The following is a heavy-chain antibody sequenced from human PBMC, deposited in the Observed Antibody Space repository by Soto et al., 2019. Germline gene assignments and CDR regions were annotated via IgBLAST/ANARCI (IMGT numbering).Heavy chain of an antibody. V-gene: IGHV1-69*12. CDR3: ARGVGYYGSGSYNV. CDR2: VTGMFGTT. Sequence: QVQLVQSGAEVKKPGSSVRVSCKASESIFSSYAIAWVRQAPRQGLEWMGGVTGMFGTTNYAQKFQGRVTITADEFTSTAYMELSSLRSEDTAVSYCARGVGYYGSGSYNVWGQGTTVTVSS. J-gene: IGHJ6*02. CDR1: ESIFSSYA. D-gene: IGHD3-10*01.